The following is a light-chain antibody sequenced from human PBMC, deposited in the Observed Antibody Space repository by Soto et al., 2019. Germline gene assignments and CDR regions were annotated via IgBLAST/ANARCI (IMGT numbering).Light chain of an antibody. CDR3: LQGSNWPPPWT. CDR1: LCVSARY. V-gene: IGKV3D-20*02. CDR2: AAS. J-gene: IGKJ1*01. Sequence: NLMEQSRGPLSASPAGRARLSSPASLCVSARYLAWFHQIAWQPPRLLIYAASRRSAAITSRFSGRGSGTGITPATSFLEPEDFAESDCLQGSNWPPPWTFGQGTKV.